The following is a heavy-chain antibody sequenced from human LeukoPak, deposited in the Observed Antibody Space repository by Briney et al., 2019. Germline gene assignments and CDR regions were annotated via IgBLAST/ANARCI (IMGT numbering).Heavy chain of an antibody. CDR1: GFILLHYL. Sequence: GGSVRLSFAASGFILLHYLMSWVGQAPARGLEGVASLRGDCETFYADSVKGQFTLSRDDSRNTVYLQLNNLRVEDTAVYYCAKASWVSSADAVLWGEGTLVTVSS. J-gene: IGHJ4*02. CDR3: AKASWVSSADAVL. V-gene: IGHV3-23*01. D-gene: IGHD3-16*01. CDR2: LRGDCET.